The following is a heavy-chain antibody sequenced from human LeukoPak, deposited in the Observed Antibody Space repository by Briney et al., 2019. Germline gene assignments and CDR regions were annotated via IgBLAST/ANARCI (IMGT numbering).Heavy chain of an antibody. J-gene: IGHJ4*02. Sequence: SETLSLTCTVSVSGDSFSSYHWSSVRQAPGKGLEWIGYISSSGSTSYNTSLKSRVTISVDTSKNQFSLELSSVTAADTAVYYCARVGRGDHTWGSYYCDHWGQGTLVSVSS. D-gene: IGHD3-16*01. CDR1: GDSFSSYH. V-gene: IGHV4-59*01. CDR3: ARVGRGDHTWGSYYCDH. CDR2: ISSSGST.